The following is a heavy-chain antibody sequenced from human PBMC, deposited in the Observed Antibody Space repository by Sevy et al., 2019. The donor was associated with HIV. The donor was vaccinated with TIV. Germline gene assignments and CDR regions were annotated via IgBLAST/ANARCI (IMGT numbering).Heavy chain of an antibody. V-gene: IGHV3-23*01. D-gene: IGHD3-22*01. CDR3: AKDRTPYFYDSSGHPAFDI. CDR1: GFTFSSYA. Sequence: GGSLRLSCAASGFTFSSYAMNWVRQAPGKGLEWVSAISGSGGNTYYADSVKGRFTISRDNSKNTLYLQMNSLRAEDTAVYYCAKDRTPYFYDSSGHPAFDIWGQGTMVTVSS. J-gene: IGHJ3*02. CDR2: ISGSGGNT.